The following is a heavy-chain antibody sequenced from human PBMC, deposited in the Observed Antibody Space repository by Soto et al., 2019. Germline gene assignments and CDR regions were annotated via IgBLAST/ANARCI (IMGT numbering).Heavy chain of an antibody. V-gene: IGHV3-23*01. J-gene: IGHJ4*02. Sequence: GGSLRLSCAASGFTFSYSAMNWVRQAPGKGLEWVSHIGGSGGSTYYADSVKGRFTISRDNSKNTLYLQMNGLRAEDTAVYYCAKDQYASSLLRGSWDYWGQGTLVTVSS. CDR2: IGGSGGST. D-gene: IGHD6-6*01. CDR1: GFTFSYSA. CDR3: AKDQYASSLLRGSWDY.